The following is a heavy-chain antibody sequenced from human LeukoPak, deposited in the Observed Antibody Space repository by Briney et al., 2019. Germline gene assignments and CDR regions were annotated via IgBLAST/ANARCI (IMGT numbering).Heavy chain of an antibody. CDR3: AKDMGYNTGWTRFDY. CDR1: GLTFSSYG. CDR2: IRYDGSNQ. V-gene: IGHV3-30*02. D-gene: IGHD6-19*01. J-gene: IGHJ4*02. Sequence: PGGSLRPSCAASGLTFSSYGMHWVRQAPGKGLEWVAFIRYDGSNQYYADSVKGRFTISRDSSKNTLYLQMNSLRGDDTAVYYCAKDMGYNTGWTRFDYWGQGTLVTVSS.